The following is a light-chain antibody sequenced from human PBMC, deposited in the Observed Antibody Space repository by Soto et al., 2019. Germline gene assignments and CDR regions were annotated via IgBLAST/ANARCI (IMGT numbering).Light chain of an antibody. CDR3: QQFNSYPSLT. J-gene: IGKJ4*01. CDR2: DAS. Sequence: AIQLTQSPSSLSASVGDRVTITCRASQGISSALAWYHQKPGKAPKLLIYDASTLESGVPSRFSGSGSGTEFTLTISSLQPEDFATYYCQQFNSYPSLTFGGGTKVEIK. CDR1: QGISSA. V-gene: IGKV1-13*02.